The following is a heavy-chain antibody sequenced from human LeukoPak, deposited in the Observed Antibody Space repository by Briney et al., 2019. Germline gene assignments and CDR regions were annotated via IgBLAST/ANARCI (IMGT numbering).Heavy chain of an antibody. D-gene: IGHD3-3*01. CDR1: GLIVSSNY. CDR3: AKSRSAYPRVDGFDM. Sequence: PGGSLRLSCAASGLIVSSNYMTWVRQAPGKGLEWVSVIYSGGSIYYADSVKGRFTISRDNSKSTLYLQMNSLRAEDTALYYCAKSRSAYPRVDGFDMWGQGTMVTVSS. CDR2: IYSGGSI. V-gene: IGHV3-53*01. J-gene: IGHJ3*02.